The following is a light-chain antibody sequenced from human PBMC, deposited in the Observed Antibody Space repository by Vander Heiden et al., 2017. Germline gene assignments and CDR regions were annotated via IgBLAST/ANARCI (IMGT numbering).Light chain of an antibody. V-gene: IGLV3-21*04. CDR3: QVWDSSSAV. CDR2: YDS. CDR1: NIGSKS. Sequence: SYVLTQTPSVSVAPGKTARITCGGNNIGSKSVHWYQQKPGQAPVLVIYYDSDRPSGIPERFSGSNSGNTATLTISRVEAGDEADYYCQVWDSSSAVFGGGTQLTVL. J-gene: IGLJ7*01.